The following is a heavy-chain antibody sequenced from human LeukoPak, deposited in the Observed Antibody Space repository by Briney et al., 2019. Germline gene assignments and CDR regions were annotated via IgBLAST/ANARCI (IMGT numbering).Heavy chain of an antibody. D-gene: IGHD6-13*01. Sequence: GGSLRLSCAASGFTLSSNGRHWFRQAPGKGLEWVAVIWYDGSNKYYADSVKGRFTISRDNSKNTLYLQMNSLRAEDTAVYYCAKDHSSSLDYWGQGTLVTVSS. V-gene: IGHV3-33*06. J-gene: IGHJ4*02. CDR3: AKDHSSSLDY. CDR2: IWYDGSNK. CDR1: GFTLSSNG.